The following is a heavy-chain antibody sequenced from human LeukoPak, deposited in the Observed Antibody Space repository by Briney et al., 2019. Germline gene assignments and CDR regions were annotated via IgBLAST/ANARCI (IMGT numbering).Heavy chain of an antibody. CDR1: GFTFSSYA. Sequence: PGGSLRLSCAASGFTFSSYAMHWVRQAPGKGLEWVAVISYDGSNKYYADSVKGRFTISRDNSKNTLYLKMNSLRAEDTAVYYCARDRWYGSGSPFDPWGQGTLVTVSS. D-gene: IGHD3-10*01. V-gene: IGHV3-30-3*01. CDR2: ISYDGSNK. CDR3: ARDRWYGSGSPFDP. J-gene: IGHJ5*02.